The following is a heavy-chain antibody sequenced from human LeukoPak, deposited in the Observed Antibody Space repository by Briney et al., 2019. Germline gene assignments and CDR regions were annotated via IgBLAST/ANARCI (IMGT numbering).Heavy chain of an antibody. CDR3: VRADYNGGNPGSFDI. CDR1: GASITIGAESYH. CDR2: IYYTGIS. D-gene: IGHD2-8*01. J-gene: IGHJ3*02. Sequence: NPSETLSLTCTVSGASITIGAESYHWGWIRQPPGKGLEWIGTIYYTGISYYNPSLESRVTSSLDTSKSQFSLTLNSVTAADTAVYYCVRADYNGGNPGSFDIWGRGTMVTVSS. V-gene: IGHV4-39*07.